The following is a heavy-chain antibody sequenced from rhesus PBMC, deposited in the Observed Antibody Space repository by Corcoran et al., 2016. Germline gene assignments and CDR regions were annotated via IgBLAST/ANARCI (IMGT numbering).Heavy chain of an antibody. J-gene: IGHJ4*01. D-gene: IGHD3-16*01. CDR1: GGSISDEHY. V-gene: IGHV4-106*01. CDR2: IYGSGGGT. CDR3: ARFSGSYYFDY. Sequence: QVQLQESGPGLVKPSDTLSLTCAVSGGSISDEHYCRWYRQPPGKGLAWIGYIYGSGGGTNYNPSLTNRVTISIDTSKNQFSLKLSSVTAADTAVYYCARFSGSYYFDYWGQGVLVTVSS.